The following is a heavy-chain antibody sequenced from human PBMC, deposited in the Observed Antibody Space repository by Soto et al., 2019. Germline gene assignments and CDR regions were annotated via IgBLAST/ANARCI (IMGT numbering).Heavy chain of an antibody. J-gene: IGHJ4*02. V-gene: IGHV3-23*01. D-gene: IGHD6-19*01. Sequence: EVQLLESGGGLVQPGGSLRLSCAASGFTFRTYAMSWVRQAPGKGLEWVSAISETGGGRYYADSVKGRFTISRDDFKNAVYLQMNSLRAEDTAIYFCAKTYSSGWRGLWNWGQGTLVTVSS. CDR1: GFTFRTYA. CDR3: AKTYSSGWRGLWN. CDR2: ISETGGGR.